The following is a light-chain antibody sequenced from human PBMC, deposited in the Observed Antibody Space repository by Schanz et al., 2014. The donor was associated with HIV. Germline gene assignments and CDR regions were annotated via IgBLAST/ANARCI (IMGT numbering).Light chain of an antibody. CDR2: DVT. J-gene: IGLJ3*02. V-gene: IGLV2-11*01. Sequence: QSVLTQPRSVSGSPGQSVTISCTGTSSDVGGYNYVSWYQQHPGKAPKVLIYDVTKRPSGVPDRFSGSKSGKTASLTISGLQAEDEGDYYCQTYDYRLSGSRVSGGGTKLTVL. CDR3: QTYDYRLSGSRV. CDR1: SSDVGGYNY.